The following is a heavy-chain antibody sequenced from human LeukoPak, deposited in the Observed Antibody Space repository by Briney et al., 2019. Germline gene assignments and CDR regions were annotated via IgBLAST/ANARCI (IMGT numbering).Heavy chain of an antibody. CDR2: INPNSGGT. D-gene: IGHD3-22*01. CDR1: GYTFTGYY. CDR3: ASFDSSGYYYYFDY. V-gene: IGHV1-2*02. Sequence: ASVNVSCKASGYTFTGYYMHWVRQAPGQGLESMGWINPNSGGTNYAQKFQGRVTMTRDTSISTAYMELSRLRSDDTAVYYCASFDSSGYYYYFDYWGQGTLVTVSS. J-gene: IGHJ4*02.